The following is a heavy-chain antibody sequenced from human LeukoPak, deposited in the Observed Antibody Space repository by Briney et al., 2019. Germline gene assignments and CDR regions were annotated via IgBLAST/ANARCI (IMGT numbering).Heavy chain of an antibody. CDR1: GFTFDDYG. CDR2: INWNGGST. V-gene: IGHV3-20*04. J-gene: IGHJ6*03. Sequence: PGGSLRLSCAASGFTFDDYGMSWVRQAPGKGLEWVSGINWNGGSTGYADSVKGRFTISRDNAKNSLYLQMNSLRAEDTALYYCARDNYYDSSGYYCRYYYYYMDVWGKGTTVTVSS. CDR3: ARDNYYDSSGYYCRYYYYYMDV. D-gene: IGHD3-22*01.